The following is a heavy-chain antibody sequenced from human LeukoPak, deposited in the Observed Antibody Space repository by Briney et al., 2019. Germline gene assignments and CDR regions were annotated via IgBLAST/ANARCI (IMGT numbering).Heavy chain of an antibody. V-gene: IGHV4-39*01. CDR3: ARHRRGLWFELRGWFDP. Sequence: PSETLSLTCAVSGGSISSSSYYWGWIRQPPGKGLEWIGSIYYSGSTYYNPSLKSRVTISLDTSKNQFSLKLSSVTAADTAVYYCARHRRGLWFELRGWFDPWGQGTLVTVSS. CDR1: GGSISSSSYY. J-gene: IGHJ5*02. D-gene: IGHD3-10*01. CDR2: IYYSGST.